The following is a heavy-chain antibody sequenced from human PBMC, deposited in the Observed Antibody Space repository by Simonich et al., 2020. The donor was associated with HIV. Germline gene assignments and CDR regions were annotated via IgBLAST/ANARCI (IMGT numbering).Heavy chain of an antibody. J-gene: IGHJ3*02. V-gene: IGHV3-30*19. CDR1: GFTFSSFG. CDR3: ARGAFDI. Sequence: QVQLVESGGGVVQPGRSLRLSCAASGFTFSSFGMHWVRQAPGKGLGWEAVISEDRNNKYYAAPLKGRFTISTDNSQNPLYLQMNSLRAEDTAVYYCARGAFDIWGQGTMVTVSS. CDR2: ISEDRNNK.